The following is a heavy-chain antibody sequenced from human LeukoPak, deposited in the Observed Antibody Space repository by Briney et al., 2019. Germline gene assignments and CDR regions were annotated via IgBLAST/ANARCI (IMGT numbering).Heavy chain of an antibody. CDR1: GYTFTSYA. Sequence: ASVKVSCKASGYTFTSYAMHWVRQAPGQRLEWMGWINAGNGNTKYSQKFQGRVTITRDTSASTAYMELSSLRSEDTAVYYCAREDVDYGDFADYFDYWGQGTLVTVSS. V-gene: IGHV1-3*01. D-gene: IGHD4-17*01. CDR2: INAGNGNT. CDR3: AREDVDYGDFADYFDY. J-gene: IGHJ4*02.